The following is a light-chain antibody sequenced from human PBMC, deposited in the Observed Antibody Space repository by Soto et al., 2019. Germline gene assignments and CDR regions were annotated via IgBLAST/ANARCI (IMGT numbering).Light chain of an antibody. J-gene: IGLJ1*01. V-gene: IGLV2-8*01. CDR2: EVN. Sequence: QSALTQPPSASGSPGQSVTISCTGTSSDVGGYNYVSWYQQYPGKVLKLMVYEVNKRPSGVPDRFSGSKSVNTASLTVSGLQAEDEADYYCTSYAGGNNVFGTGTKLTAL. CDR1: SSDVGGYNY. CDR3: TSYAGGNNV.